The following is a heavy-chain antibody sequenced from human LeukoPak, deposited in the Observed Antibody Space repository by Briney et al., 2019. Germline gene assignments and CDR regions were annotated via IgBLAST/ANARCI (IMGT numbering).Heavy chain of an antibody. Sequence: GGFLRLSCAASGFKFSDYAMHWVRQAPGKGLQWVAFISFDGKYKYYADSVQGRFTISRDKSRNTVSLQMSSPTIDDTATYYCARGTMLKLVPCLDYWGQGALVAVSS. J-gene: IGHJ4*02. CDR2: ISFDGKYK. CDR3: ARGTMLKLVPCLDY. D-gene: IGHD6-13*01. V-gene: IGHV3-30*04. CDR1: GFKFSDYA.